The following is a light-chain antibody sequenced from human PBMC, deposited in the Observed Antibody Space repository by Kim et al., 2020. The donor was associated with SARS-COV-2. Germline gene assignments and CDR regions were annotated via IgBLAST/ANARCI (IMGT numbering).Light chain of an antibody. J-gene: IGKJ4*01. CDR3: QQYNSWPLT. CDR2: DTS. CDR1: QSFSSR. V-gene: IGKV3-15*01. Sequence: VSPGERVTLSCRASQSFSSRLAWFQQRPGQAPRLVIYDTSTRATGIPARLSGSGSGTEFTLTISSLESEDSAVYYCQQYNSWPLTFGGGTKVDIK.